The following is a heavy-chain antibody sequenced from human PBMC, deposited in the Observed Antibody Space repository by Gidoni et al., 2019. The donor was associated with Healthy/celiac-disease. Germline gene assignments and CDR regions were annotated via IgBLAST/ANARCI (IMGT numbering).Heavy chain of an antibody. V-gene: IGHV3-13*01. J-gene: IGHJ6*02. CDR3: ARGPPYCSSTSCHYYYYGMDV. Sequence: EVQLVESGGGLVQPGGSLRLSCAASGFPFSSYDMHWVRQATGKGLEWVSAIGTAGDTYYPGSVKGRFTISRENAKNSLYLQMNSLRAGDTAVYYCARGPPYCSSTSCHYYYYGMDVWGQGTTVTVSS. D-gene: IGHD2-2*01. CDR2: IGTAGDT. CDR1: GFPFSSYD.